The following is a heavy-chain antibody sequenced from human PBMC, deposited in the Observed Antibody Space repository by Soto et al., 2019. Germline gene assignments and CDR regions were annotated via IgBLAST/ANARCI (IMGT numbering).Heavy chain of an antibody. CDR1: GYSFTSYW. J-gene: IGHJ6*02. V-gene: IGHV5-10-1*01. CDR2: IDPSDSYT. D-gene: IGHD3-22*01. Sequence: PGESLKISCKGSGYSFTSYWISWVRQMPGKGLEWMGRIDPSDSYTNYSPSFQGHVTISADKSISTAYLQWSSLKASDTAMYYCARSPITMIVVVTSDHYYYGMDVWGQGTTVTVSS. CDR3: ARSPITMIVVVTSDHYYYGMDV.